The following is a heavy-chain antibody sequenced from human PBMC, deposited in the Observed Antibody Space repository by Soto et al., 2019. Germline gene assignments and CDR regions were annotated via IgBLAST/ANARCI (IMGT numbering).Heavy chain of an antibody. J-gene: IGHJ4*02. V-gene: IGHV3-9*01. Sequence: EVQLVESGGGLVQPGRSLRLSCAASGFTFDDYAMHWVRQAPGKGLEWVSGISWNSGSIGYADSVKGRFTISRDNAKNSLYLQMNSLRAEDTALYYCAKADVRYSSGCLDYWGQGTLVTVSS. D-gene: IGHD6-19*01. CDR2: ISWNSGSI. CDR3: AKADVRYSSGCLDY. CDR1: GFTFDDYA.